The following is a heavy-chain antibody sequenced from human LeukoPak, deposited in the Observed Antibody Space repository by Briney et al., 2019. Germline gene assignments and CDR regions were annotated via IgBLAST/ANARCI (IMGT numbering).Heavy chain of an antibody. CDR2: IYYSGST. V-gene: IGHV4-59*01. J-gene: IGHJ5*02. D-gene: IGHD3-9*01. Sequence: PSETLSLTCAVYGGSFSGYYWSWIRQPPGKGLEWIGYIYYSGSTNYNPSLKSRVTISVDTSKNQFSLKLSSVTAADTAVYYCARVRNYDILTGYYSGTRFDPWGQGTLVTVSS. CDR1: GGSFSGYY. CDR3: ARVRNYDILTGYYSGTRFDP.